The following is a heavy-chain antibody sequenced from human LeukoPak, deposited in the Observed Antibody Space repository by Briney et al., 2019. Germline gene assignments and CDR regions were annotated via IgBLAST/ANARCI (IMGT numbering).Heavy chain of an antibody. J-gene: IGHJ5*02. Sequence: ASVKVSCKASGYTFTSYYMHWVRQAPGQGLEWMGIINPSGGSTSYAQKFQGRVTMTRDTSTSTVYMELSSLRSEDTAVYYCARAPSRITIFGPTYNWFDPWGQGTLVTVSS. CDR2: INPSGGST. V-gene: IGHV1-46*01. CDR1: GYTFTSYY. D-gene: IGHD3-3*01. CDR3: ARAPSRITIFGPTYNWFDP.